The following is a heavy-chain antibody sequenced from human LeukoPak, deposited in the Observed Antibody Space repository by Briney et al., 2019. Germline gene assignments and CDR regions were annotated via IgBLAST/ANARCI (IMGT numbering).Heavy chain of an antibody. CDR3: ARESSSWYGGFDY. J-gene: IGHJ4*02. V-gene: IGHV3-74*01. D-gene: IGHD6-13*01. CDR1: GFSVSNNY. CDR2: VNSDGSGT. Sequence: GSLRLSCAATGFSVSNNYMSWVRQAPGKGLVWVSHVNSDGSGTDYADSVKGRFTISRDNAKNSLYLQMNSLRAEDTAVYYCARESSSWYGGFDYWGQGTLVTVSS.